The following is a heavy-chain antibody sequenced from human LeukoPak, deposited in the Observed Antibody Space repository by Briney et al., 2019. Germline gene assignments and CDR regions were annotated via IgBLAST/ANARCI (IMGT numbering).Heavy chain of an antibody. J-gene: IGHJ3*02. CDR2: ISYDGSNK. CDR1: GFTFSSYA. CDR3: AKEDYYGSGGTQSGAFDI. Sequence: GGSLRLSCAASGFTFSSYAMSWVRQAPGKGLEWVAVISYDGSNKYYADSVRGRFTISRDNSKNSLYLQMNSLRAEDTALYYCAKEDYYGSGGTQSGAFDIWGQGTMVTVSS. V-gene: IGHV3-30-3*01. D-gene: IGHD3-10*01.